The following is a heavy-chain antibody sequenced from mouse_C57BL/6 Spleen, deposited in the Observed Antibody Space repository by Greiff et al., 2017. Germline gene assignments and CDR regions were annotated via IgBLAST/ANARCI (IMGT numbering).Heavy chain of an antibody. Sequence: EVKLVESGEGLVKPGGSLKLSCAASGFTFSSYAMSWVRQTPEKRLEWVAYISSGGDYIYYADTVKGRFTIARDNARNTLYQQMSSLKSEDTAMYYCTRAYDALYAMDYWGQGTSVTVSS. V-gene: IGHV5-9-1*02. CDR3: TRAYDALYAMDY. CDR1: GFTFSSYA. J-gene: IGHJ4*01. CDR2: ISSGGDYI. D-gene: IGHD2-12*01.